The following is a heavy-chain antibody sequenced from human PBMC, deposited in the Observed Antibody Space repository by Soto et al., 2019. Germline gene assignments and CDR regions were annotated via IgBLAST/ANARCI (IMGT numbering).Heavy chain of an antibody. J-gene: IGHJ4*02. CDR3: ARVNVLMVYALHGYFDY. CDR2: ISAYNGNT. Sequence: QVQLVQSGAEVKKPGASVKVSCKAFGYTFTSYGISWVRQAPGQGLEWMGWISAYNGNTNYAQKLQGRVTMTTDTSTSTAYMELRSLRSDDTAVYYCARVNVLMVYALHGYFDYWGQGTLVTVSS. CDR1: GYTFTSYG. D-gene: IGHD2-8*01. V-gene: IGHV1-18*01.